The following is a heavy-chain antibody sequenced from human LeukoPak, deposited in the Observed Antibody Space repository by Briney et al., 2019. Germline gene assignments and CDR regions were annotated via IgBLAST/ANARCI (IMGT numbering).Heavy chain of an antibody. Sequence: GGSLRLSCAASGFTFSSYAMSWVRQAPGKGLEFISANSGSGGSSYYADSVKGRFTISRDNSKYTLYLQMNSLRAEDTAVYYCAKDHYYNSSGYYHDYWGQGTLVTVSS. CDR1: GFTFSSYA. CDR3: AKDHYYNSSGYYHDY. J-gene: IGHJ4*02. D-gene: IGHD3-22*01. CDR2: NSGSGGSS. V-gene: IGHV3-23*01.